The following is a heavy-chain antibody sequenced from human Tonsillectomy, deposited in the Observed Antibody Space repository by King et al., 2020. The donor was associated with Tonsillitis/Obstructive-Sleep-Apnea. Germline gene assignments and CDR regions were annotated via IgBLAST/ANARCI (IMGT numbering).Heavy chain of an antibody. CDR2: INHSGST. Sequence: GQVQQWGAGLLKPSETLSLPCAFYGGSFSGYYWNWIRQPPGKGLEWIGEINHSGSTNYNPSLKSRVTISVDTSKNQFSLKLSSVTAADTAVYYCVGRLTAFDICGQGTMVTVSS. V-gene: IGHV4-34*01. J-gene: IGHJ3*02. CDR3: VGRLTAFDI. D-gene: IGHD1-14*01. CDR1: GGSFSGYY.